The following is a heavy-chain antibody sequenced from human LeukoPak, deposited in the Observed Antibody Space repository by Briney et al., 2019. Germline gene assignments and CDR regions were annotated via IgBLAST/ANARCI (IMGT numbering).Heavy chain of an antibody. V-gene: IGHV1-8*02. CDR2: MSSNSGNT. Sequence: ASVKVSCKASGYTFTSYDIHWVRQAPGQGLEWMGWMSSNSGNTDYAQKFQGRVTMTRDTSISTAYMELSSLRSEDTAVYYCARGQGAALDYWGQGTLVTVSS. D-gene: IGHD1-26*01. J-gene: IGHJ4*02. CDR1: GYTFTSYD. CDR3: ARGQGAALDY.